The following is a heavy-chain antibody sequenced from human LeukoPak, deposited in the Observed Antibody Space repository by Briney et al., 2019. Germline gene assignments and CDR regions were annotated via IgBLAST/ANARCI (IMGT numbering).Heavy chain of an antibody. CDR1: GGSISSYY. CDR2: IYYSGST. V-gene: IGHV4-59*08. D-gene: IGHD3-22*01. CDR3: ARLNYYDSSGPLDY. J-gene: IGHJ4*02. Sequence: SETLSLTCTVSGGSISSYYWSWIRQPPGKGLEWIGYIYYSGSTNYNPSLKSRVTISVDTSKNQFSLKLSSVTAADTAVYYCARLNYYDSSGPLDYWGQGTLVTVSS.